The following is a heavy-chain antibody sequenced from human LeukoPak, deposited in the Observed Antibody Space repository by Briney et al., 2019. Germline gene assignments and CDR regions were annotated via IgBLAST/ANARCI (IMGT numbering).Heavy chain of an antibody. CDR3: ATPGEYCSGSRCSFDW. CDR1: GFTFSSYA. V-gene: IGHV3-23*01. D-gene: IGHD2-15*01. CDR2: ISSSGSGGNT. J-gene: IGHJ4*02. Sequence: GGSLRLSCAASGFTFSSYAMSWARQAPGKGLEWVSGISSSGSGGNTYYADSVKGRFTISRDNAKQSLYLQMNSLGPEDMAVYYCATPGEYCSGSRCSFDWWGQGTLVTVSS.